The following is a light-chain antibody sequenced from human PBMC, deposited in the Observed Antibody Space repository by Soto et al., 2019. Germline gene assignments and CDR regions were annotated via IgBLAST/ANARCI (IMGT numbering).Light chain of an antibody. Sequence: EIVLPQSPGTLSFNPGERATLSCRASQSVSSSYLAWYQQKPGQAPRLPIYGASSRATGIPDRFSGSGSGTDFTLTISRLEPEDFAVYYCQQYGSSPFTFGHGTKVDI. J-gene: IGKJ3*01. CDR2: GAS. V-gene: IGKV3-20*01. CDR1: QSVSSSY. CDR3: QQYGSSPFT.